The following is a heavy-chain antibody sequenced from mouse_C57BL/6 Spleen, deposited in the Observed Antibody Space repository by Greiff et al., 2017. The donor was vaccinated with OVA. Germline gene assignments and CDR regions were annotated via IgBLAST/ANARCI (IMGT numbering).Heavy chain of an antibody. D-gene: IGHD1-1*01. CDR2: IYPGNGDT. Sequence: SGAELVRPGASVKMSCKASGYTFTSYNMHWVKQTPRQGLEWIGAIYPGNGDTYYNQKFKGKATLTVDKSSSTAYMRLSSLTSEDSSGYFCARWPDYYGSSYYFDYWGQGTTLTVSS. V-gene: IGHV1-12*01. CDR3: ARWPDYYGSSYYFDY. J-gene: IGHJ2*01. CDR1: GYTFTSYN.